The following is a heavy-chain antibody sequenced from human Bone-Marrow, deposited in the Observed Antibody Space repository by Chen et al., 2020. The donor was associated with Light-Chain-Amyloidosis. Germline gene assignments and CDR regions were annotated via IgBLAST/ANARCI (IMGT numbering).Heavy chain of an antibody. CDR1: GYSLTDLA. J-gene: IGHJ4*02. D-gene: IGHD1-20*01. Sequence: QVHLVQSGAEVKKPGASVKVACKISGYSLTDLAIHWVRQAPGKGLEWMGGFAPEDAKTTLAQKYQGRVTVTEDTSADTAYLQLSSLRSEDTAVYYCATGPLHTITPHVWGQGTLVTVSS. CDR3: ATGPLHTITPHV. CDR2: FAPEDAKT. V-gene: IGHV1-24*01.